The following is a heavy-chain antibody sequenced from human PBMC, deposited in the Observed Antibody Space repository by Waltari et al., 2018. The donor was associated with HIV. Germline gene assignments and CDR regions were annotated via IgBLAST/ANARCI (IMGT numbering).Heavy chain of an antibody. Sequence: VQLVQPGPEMKKIGASVKISCRASGFTFTNYGISWVRRAPGGGLEWMGWTSAYEGNKNVSQKFKDRVTLTTEASTNTAYWELRSLSPDDTALYHCVRGGGTWLYDMYYYQGMDVWGQGTTVTVS. CDR2: TSAYEGNK. CDR1: GFTFTNYG. D-gene: IGHD2-8*01. V-gene: IGHV1-18*04. CDR3: VRGGGTWLYDMYYYQGMDV. J-gene: IGHJ6*02.